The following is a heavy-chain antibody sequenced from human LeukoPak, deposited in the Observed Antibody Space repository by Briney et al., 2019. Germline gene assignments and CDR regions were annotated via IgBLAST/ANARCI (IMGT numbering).Heavy chain of an antibody. CDR3: ARIPAT. CDR1: GFTFSSYG. J-gene: IGHJ5*02. CDR2: ISYDGSNK. Sequence: GRSPRLSCAASGFTFSSYGMHWVRQAPGKGLEWVAVISYDGSNKYYADSVKGRFTISRDNSKNTLYLQMNSLRAEDTAVYYCARIPATWGQGTLVTVSS. V-gene: IGHV3-30*03.